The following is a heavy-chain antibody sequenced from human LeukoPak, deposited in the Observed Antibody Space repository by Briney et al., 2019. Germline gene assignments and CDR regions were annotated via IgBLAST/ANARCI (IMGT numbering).Heavy chain of an antibody. CDR2: IYHSGST. Sequence: SETLSLTCTVSGYSISSGYYWGWIRQPPGKGLEWIGSIYHSGSTYYNPSLKSRVTISVDTSKNQFSLKLSSVTAADTAVYYCARKRRSESYYFDYWGQGTLVTVSS. V-gene: IGHV4-38-2*02. D-gene: IGHD3-10*01. J-gene: IGHJ4*02. CDR3: ARKRRSESYYFDY. CDR1: GYSISSGYY.